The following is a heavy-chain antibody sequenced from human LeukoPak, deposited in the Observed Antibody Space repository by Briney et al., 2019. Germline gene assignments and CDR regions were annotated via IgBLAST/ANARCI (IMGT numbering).Heavy chain of an antibody. CDR1: GFTFFSYA. D-gene: IGHD6-19*01. Sequence: RGSLRLSCAASGFTFFSYAMSWVRQAPGKGLEWVSGISGSGGSTNYADSVKGRFTISRDNSKNTLYLQMNNVRVEDTAVYYCAKGGPSSGWYIFDYWGQGTLVTVSS. V-gene: IGHV3-23*01. CDR3: AKGGPSSGWYIFDY. CDR2: ISGSGGST. J-gene: IGHJ4*02.